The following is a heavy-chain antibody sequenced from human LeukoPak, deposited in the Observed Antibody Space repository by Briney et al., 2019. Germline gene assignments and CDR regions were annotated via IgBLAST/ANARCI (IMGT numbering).Heavy chain of an antibody. CDR1: GFTFSDYY. Sequence: SGGSLRLSCAASGFTFSDYYMSRIRQAPGKGLEWVSYISSSGSTIYYADSVKGRFTISRDNAKNSLYLQMNSLRAEDTAVYYCARDPGVPAYYYDSSGYPDYWGQGTLVTVSS. J-gene: IGHJ4*02. D-gene: IGHD3-22*01. CDR2: ISSSGSTI. V-gene: IGHV3-11*04. CDR3: ARDPGVPAYYYDSSGYPDY.